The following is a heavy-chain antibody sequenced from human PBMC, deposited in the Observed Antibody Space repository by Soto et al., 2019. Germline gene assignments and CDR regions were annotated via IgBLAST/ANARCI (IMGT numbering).Heavy chain of an antibody. CDR2: MNPNSANT. J-gene: IGHJ6*03. CDR1: GYTFTSYD. CDR3: ASTVNNLYNYLDV. Sequence: QVQLVQSGAEVKKPGASVKVSCKASGYTFTSYDINWVRQATGQGLEWIGWMNPNSANTGYAQKFQGRVTMTRNTSISTPYMALSNIRSDDTAVNYCASTVNNLYNYLDVWGKETTVTVSS. D-gene: IGHD1-1*01. V-gene: IGHV1-8*01.